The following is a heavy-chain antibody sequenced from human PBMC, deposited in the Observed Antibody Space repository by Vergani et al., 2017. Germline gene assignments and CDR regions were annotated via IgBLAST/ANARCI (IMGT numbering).Heavy chain of an antibody. J-gene: IGHJ4*02. CDR3: AIVTDYYDISGYYLDY. D-gene: IGHD3-22*01. V-gene: IGHV1-24*01. CDR2: FDPEHGEV. Sequence: QVQLVQSGSEVRKPGASVKVACQVSGYSLTELTIHWVRQAPGKGLEWMGGFDPEHGEVTFAHQIQGRVTMTEDRSTDTAYMELRSLRPEDTELYYCAIVTDYYDISGYYLDYWGQGTLVTVSS. CDR1: GYSLTELT.